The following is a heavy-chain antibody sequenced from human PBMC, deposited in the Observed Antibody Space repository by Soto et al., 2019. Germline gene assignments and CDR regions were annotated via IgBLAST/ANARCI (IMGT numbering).Heavy chain of an antibody. D-gene: IGHD6-6*01. CDR1: GYTFTSYY. J-gene: IGHJ6*02. V-gene: IGHV1-46*01. CDR3: ASEYSSSSDYYYYYGMDV. CDR2: INLSGGST. Sequence: QVQLVQSGAEVKKPGASVKVSCKASGYTFTSYYMHWVRQAPGQGLEWMGIINLSGGSTSYAQKFQGRVTMTRDTSTSTVYMELSSLRSEDTAVYYCASEYSSSSDYYYYYGMDVWGQGTTVTVSS.